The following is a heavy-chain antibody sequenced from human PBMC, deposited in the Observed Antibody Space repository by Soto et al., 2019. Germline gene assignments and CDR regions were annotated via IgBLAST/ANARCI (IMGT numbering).Heavy chain of an antibody. CDR2: ISYDGSNK. CDR3: ARGYFEKGASPGEAYFDY. J-gene: IGHJ4*02. CDR1: GFTFSSYA. V-gene: IGHV3-30-3*01. D-gene: IGHD1-26*01. Sequence: QVQLVESGGGVVQPGRSLRLSCAASGFTFSSYAMHWVRQAPGKVLEWVAVISYDGSNKYYADSVKGRFTISRDNSTNTLYLQMNSLRAEDTAVYYCARGYFEKGASPGEAYFDYWGQGTLVTVSS.